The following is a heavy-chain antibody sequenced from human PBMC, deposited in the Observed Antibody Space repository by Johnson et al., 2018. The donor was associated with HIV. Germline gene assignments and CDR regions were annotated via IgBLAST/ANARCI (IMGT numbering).Heavy chain of an antibody. CDR3: AREWEAAFDI. D-gene: IGHD1-26*01. J-gene: IGHJ3*02. V-gene: IGHV3-30*19. CDR2: ISYDGSNE. Sequence: QVQLVESGGGVVQPGRSLRLSCAASGFTFSTYGMHWVRQAPGKGLEWVAVISYDGSNEYYADSVKGRFTISRDNSKNTLYLQMNSLRAEDTAVYYCAREWEAAFDIWGQGTMVTVSS. CDR1: GFTFSTYG.